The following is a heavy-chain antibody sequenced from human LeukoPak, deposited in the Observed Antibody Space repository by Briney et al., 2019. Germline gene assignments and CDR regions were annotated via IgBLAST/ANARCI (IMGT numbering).Heavy chain of an antibody. Sequence: GGSLRLSCAASGFTVTDAWMNWVRQDPGKGLEWVGLLKSKTNGGTTDYTSPVKGRFTISRDNSKNTLYLQMGSLIAEDMAVYYCARRFAAQLAFVDVWGKGTTVTISS. D-gene: IGHD3-3*02. J-gene: IGHJ6*04. CDR3: ARRFAAQLAFVDV. CDR2: LKSKTNGGTT. CDR1: GFTVTDAW. V-gene: IGHV3-15*01.